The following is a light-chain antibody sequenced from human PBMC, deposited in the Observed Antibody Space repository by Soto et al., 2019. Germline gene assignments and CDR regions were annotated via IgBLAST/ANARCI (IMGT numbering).Light chain of an antibody. J-gene: IGKJ5*01. V-gene: IGKV1-17*03. CDR2: DAS. CDR3: LQHKSYPIA. CDR1: QGISNY. Sequence: DIQMTQSPSAMSASVGDSVTITCRASQGISNYLAWFQQKPGKVPKRLNYDASSLQRGVPSRCSGSGSGTEFTLTISCLQPEDCATYYCLQHKSYPIAFGQGTRLE.